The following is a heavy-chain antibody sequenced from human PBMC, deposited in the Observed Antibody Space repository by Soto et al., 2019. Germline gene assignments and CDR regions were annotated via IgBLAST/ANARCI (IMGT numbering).Heavy chain of an antibody. CDR3: GLGSKWELLGYFYGMDV. CDR2: VIPLFNTP. J-gene: IGHJ6*02. D-gene: IGHD1-26*01. CDR1: GGTFNTFA. V-gene: IGHV1-69*18. Sequence: QVQLVQSGAEVKKPGSSAKVSCKASGGTFNTFAFTWVRQAPGQGFEWMGSVIPLFNTPDYAQKFQGRVTITADGSTNTVYLELSALSSDDTSVYFCGLGSKWELLGYFYGMDVWGQGTTVIVSS.